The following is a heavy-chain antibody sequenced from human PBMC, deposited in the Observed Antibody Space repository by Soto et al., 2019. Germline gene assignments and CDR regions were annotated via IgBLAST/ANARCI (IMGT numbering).Heavy chain of an antibody. CDR2: INHSGST. CDR3: ARGHMYDFWSGYYYFDY. CDR1: GGSFSGYY. D-gene: IGHD3-3*01. Sequence: LSLTCAVYGGSFSGYYWSWIRQPPGKGLEWIGEINHSGSTNYNPSLKSRVTISVDTSKNQFSLKLSSVTAADTAVYYCARGHMYDFWSGYYYFDYWGQGTLVTVSS. J-gene: IGHJ4*02. V-gene: IGHV4-34*01.